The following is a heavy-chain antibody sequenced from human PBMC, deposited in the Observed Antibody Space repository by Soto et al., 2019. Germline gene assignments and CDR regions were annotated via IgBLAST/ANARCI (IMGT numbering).Heavy chain of an antibody. V-gene: IGHV4-59*01. D-gene: IGHD6-13*01. J-gene: IGHJ4*02. Sequence: SETLSLTCTVSGDSIRSSYWSWVRQPPGRGLEWIGYVYYTGTTNSNPSLKSRVTISADTSKNLFSLKVVSVTPADTAVYFCARDMSGGSSWYEFDSWGPGTLVPVSS. CDR3: ARDMSGGSSWYEFDS. CDR1: GDSIRSSY. CDR2: VYYTGTT.